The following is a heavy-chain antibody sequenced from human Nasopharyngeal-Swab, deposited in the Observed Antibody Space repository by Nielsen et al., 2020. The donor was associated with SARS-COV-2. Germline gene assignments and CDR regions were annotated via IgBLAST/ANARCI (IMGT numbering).Heavy chain of an antibody. CDR1: GYTFSSYW. CDR3: ARPMRPMGHYYFGMDV. Sequence: GESLKISCQGSGYTFSSYWIAWVRQMPGKGLEWMGMIYPSDSDTRYSPYFQGQVTMSVDKSINTAYLHWSSLKASDTAIYYCARPMRPMGHYYFGMDVWGQGTTVTVSS. V-gene: IGHV5-51*01. CDR2: IYPSDSDT. D-gene: IGHD1-26*01. J-gene: IGHJ6*02.